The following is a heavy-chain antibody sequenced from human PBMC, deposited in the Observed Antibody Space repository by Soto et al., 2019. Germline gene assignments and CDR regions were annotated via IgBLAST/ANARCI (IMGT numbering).Heavy chain of an antibody. CDR3: ARDFEY. CDR1: GFTFSTFW. Sequence: EVQLVESGGGLVQPGGSLRLSCEASGFTFSTFWMHWVRQAPGKGLVWVSRINSDGSSTNYADSVKGRVTISRDNAKNMLYLQMNSLSAEDTAVYYCARDFEYGGQGTLVTVSS. V-gene: IGHV3-74*01. J-gene: IGHJ4*02. CDR2: INSDGSST.